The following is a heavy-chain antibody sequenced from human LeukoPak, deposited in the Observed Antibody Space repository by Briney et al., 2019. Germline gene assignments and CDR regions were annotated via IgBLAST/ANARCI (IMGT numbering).Heavy chain of an antibody. CDR2: ISSSSSTI. V-gene: IGHV3-48*04. Sequence: GGSLRLSCAASGFTFSDHFMDWVRQAPGKGLEWVSYISSSSSTIYYADSVKGRFTISRDNAKNSLYLQMNSLRAEDTAVYYCAREFVRDGHNRYFDYWGQGTLVTVSS. CDR1: GFTFSDHF. CDR3: AREFVRDGHNRYFDY. J-gene: IGHJ4*02. D-gene: IGHD5-24*01.